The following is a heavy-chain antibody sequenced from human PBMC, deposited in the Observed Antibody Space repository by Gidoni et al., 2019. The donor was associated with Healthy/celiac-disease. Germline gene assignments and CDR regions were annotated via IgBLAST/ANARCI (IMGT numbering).Heavy chain of an antibody. CDR2: INHSGST. V-gene: IGHV4-34*01. CDR1: GGSFSGYY. J-gene: IGHJ4*02. CDR3: ASGTTVTTCDY. D-gene: IGHD4-17*01. Sequence: QVQLQQWGAGLLKPSETLSLTCAVYGGSFSGYYWSWIRQPPGKGLEWTGEINHSGSTNYNPSLKSRVTISVDTSKNQFSLKLSSVTAADTAVYYCASGTTVTTCDYWGQGTLVTVSS.